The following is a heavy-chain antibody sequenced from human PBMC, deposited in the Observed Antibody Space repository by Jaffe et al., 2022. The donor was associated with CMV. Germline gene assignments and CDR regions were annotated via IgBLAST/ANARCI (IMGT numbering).Heavy chain of an antibody. D-gene: IGHD5-12*01. CDR2: INPRGGSA. CDR3: AREPDRGYSHSMDV. CDR1: GYIFSSSK. V-gene: IGHV1-46*01. J-gene: IGHJ6*02. Sequence: QVQLVQSGTEVKKPGASVKISCKASGYIFSSSKMHWVRQAPGQGLEWMGIINPRGGSANYAHTFQGRVAMTSDTSAGIVYLEVSRLRSDDTAVYYCAREPDRGYSHSMDVWGQGTTVTVSS.